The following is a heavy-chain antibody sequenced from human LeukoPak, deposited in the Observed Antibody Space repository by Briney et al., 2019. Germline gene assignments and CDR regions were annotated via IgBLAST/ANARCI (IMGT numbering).Heavy chain of an antibody. D-gene: IGHD2-15*01. J-gene: IGHJ4*02. V-gene: IGHV4-39*01. CDR3: ARRDCSGGSCQYFDY. Sequence: PSETLSLTCTVSGGSISSSDYYWGWIRQPPGKGLEWIGIINYRGSTCYNPSLKSRVTTSVDTSKNQFSLKLSSVTAADTAMYYCARRDCSGGSCQYFDYWGQGTQVTVSS. CDR2: INYRGST. CDR1: GGSISSSDYY.